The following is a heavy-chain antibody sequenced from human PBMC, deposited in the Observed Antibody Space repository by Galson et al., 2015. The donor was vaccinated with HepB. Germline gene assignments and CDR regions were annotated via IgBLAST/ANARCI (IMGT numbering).Heavy chain of an antibody. J-gene: IGHJ4*02. CDR3: AKDGQYCSTTTCPFDS. Sequence: SLRLSCAGSGFTFNTYDMHWVRQAPAKGLEWVAIISYDGGHQYYADSVKGRFTISRDNFKNMLFLQMNSLRAEDTAVYYCAKDGQYCSTTTCPFDSWGLGTLVTVSS. CDR2: ISYDGGHQ. V-gene: IGHV3-30*18. D-gene: IGHD2-2*01. CDR1: GFTFNTYD.